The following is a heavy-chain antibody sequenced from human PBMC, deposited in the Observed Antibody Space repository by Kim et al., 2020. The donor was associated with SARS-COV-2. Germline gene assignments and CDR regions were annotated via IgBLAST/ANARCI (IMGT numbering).Heavy chain of an antibody. V-gene: IGHV3-15*01. Sequence: GGSLSLSCAASGFTFSNAWMSWVRQAPGKGLEWVGRIKSKTDGGTTDYAAPVKGRFTISRDDSKNTLYLQMNSLKTEDTAVYYCTTKRLLWFGELVDYWGQGTLVTVSS. CDR2: IKSKTDGGTT. CDR1: GFTFSNAW. CDR3: TTKRLLWFGELVDY. D-gene: IGHD3-10*01. J-gene: IGHJ4*02.